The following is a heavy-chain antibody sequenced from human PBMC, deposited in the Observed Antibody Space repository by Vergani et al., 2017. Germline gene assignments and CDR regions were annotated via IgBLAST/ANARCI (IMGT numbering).Heavy chain of an antibody. J-gene: IGHJ6*03. CDR1: GAYVGSGGYY. CDR3: ARQTASYMDV. V-gene: IGHV4-31*03. Sequence: QLQLQESGPGLVKPSETLSLTCSVSGAYVGSGGYYWTWVRQRPGMGLDWIGDSYYSGTTEYKPSLESRLTISLDTAENHLSLKLTSVTDADTAVYYCARQTASYMDVWGKGTTVPVS. CDR2: SYYSGTT.